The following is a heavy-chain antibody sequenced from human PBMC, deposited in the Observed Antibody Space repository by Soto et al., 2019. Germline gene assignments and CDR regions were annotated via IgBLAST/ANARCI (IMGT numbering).Heavy chain of an antibody. CDR3: AREINNTDSWSNGLDA. CDR1: GGSISSYY. D-gene: IGHD3-3*01. V-gene: IGHV4-59*01. Sequence: PSETLSLTCTVSGGSISSYYWSWIRQPPGKGLEWIGYIYYNGITNYNPSLKSRVTITVDTTNNQSSLKLSYVTAADKDVYYSAREINNTDSWSNGLDAWGQGTLVTVSS. J-gene: IGHJ5*02. CDR2: IYYNGIT.